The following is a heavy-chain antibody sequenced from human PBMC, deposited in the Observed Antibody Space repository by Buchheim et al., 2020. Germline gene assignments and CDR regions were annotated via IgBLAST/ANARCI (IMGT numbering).Heavy chain of an antibody. CDR2: IRSKANSYAP. D-gene: IGHD2-2*01. CDR3: TRPVVPAANTRYGMDV. V-gene: IGHV3-73*01. Sequence: EVQLVESGGGLVQPGGSLKLSCAASGFTFSGSAMHWVRQASGKGLEWVGRIRSKANSYAPAYSASVKGRFTISRDDSKNTAYLQMNSLKTEDTAVYYCTRPVVPAANTRYGMDVWGQGTT. J-gene: IGHJ6*02. CDR1: GFTFSGSA.